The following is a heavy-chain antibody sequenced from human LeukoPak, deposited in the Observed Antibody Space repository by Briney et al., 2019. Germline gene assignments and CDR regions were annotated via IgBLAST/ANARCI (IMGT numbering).Heavy chain of an antibody. CDR2: ISDIGTTT. CDR3: ARDRSKVTAYDDALDI. V-gene: IGHV3-48*03. CDR1: GFSFGSYE. J-gene: IGHJ3*02. Sequence: GGSLRLSSVGSGFSFGSYEINWVRQAPGKGLEWVSYISDIGTTTHYADSVKGRFTIFRDNAKNSVYLLMDSLMAEDTAIYYCARDRSKVTAYDDALDIWGQGTMVTVSS. D-gene: IGHD2-21*02.